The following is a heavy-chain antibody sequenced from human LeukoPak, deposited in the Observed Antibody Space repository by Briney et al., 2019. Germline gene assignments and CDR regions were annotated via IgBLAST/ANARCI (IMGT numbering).Heavy chain of an antibody. J-gene: IGHJ5*02. CDR1: GYTFTSYA. D-gene: IGHD2-2*01. Sequence: GASVKVSCKASGYTFTSYAMNWVRQAPGQGPEWMGWINTNTGNPTYAQGFTGRFVFSLDTPVSTAYLQISSLKAEDTAVYYCARGTKDIVVVPAAMSWFDPWGQGTLVTVSS. CDR3: ARGTKDIVVVPAAMSWFDP. CDR2: INTNTGNP. V-gene: IGHV7-4-1*02.